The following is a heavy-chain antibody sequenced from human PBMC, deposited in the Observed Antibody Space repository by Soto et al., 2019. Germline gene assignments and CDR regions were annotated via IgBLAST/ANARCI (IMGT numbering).Heavy chain of an antibody. J-gene: IGHJ3*02. D-gene: IGHD3-10*01. CDR3: ARGGLWFGANAFDI. CDR2: MNPNSGNT. V-gene: IGHV1-8*01. CDR1: VYTFTSYD. Sequence: ASVKVSCKASVYTFTSYDINWVRQATGQGLEWMGWMNPNSGNTGYAQKFQGRVTMTRNTSISTAYMELSSLRSEDTAVYYCARGGLWFGANAFDIWGQGTMVTVSS.